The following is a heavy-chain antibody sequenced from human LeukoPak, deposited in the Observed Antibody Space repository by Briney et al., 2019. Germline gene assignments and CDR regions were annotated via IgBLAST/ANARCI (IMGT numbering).Heavy chain of an antibody. CDR1: GGSISSGSYY. CDR3: ARGALTGTWFDP. D-gene: IGHD6-19*01. J-gene: IGHJ5*02. CDR2: IYTSGST. V-gene: IGHV4-61*02. Sequence: PSETLSLTCTVSGGSISSGSYYWSWIRQPAGKGLEWIGRIYTSGSTNYNPSLKSRVTISLDTSRNQFSLKLSSVTAADTAVYYCARGALTGTWFDPWGQGTLVTVSS.